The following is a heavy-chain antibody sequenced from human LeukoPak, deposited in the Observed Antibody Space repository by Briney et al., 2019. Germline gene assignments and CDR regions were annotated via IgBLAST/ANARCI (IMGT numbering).Heavy chain of an antibody. CDR2: IYYSGST. CDR1: GGSISSGGYY. J-gene: IGHJ4*02. CDR3: ARVVRRSYGSGSYQNDY. Sequence: PSQTLSLTCTVSGGSISSGGYYWSWIRQHPGKGLEWIGYIYYSGSTYYNPSLKSRVTISVDTSKNQFSLKLSSVTAADTAVYYCARVVRRSYGSGSYQNDYWGQGTLVTVSS. D-gene: IGHD3-10*01. V-gene: IGHV4-31*03.